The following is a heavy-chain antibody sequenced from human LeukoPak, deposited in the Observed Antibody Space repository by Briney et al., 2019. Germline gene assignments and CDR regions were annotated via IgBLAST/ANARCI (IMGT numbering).Heavy chain of an antibody. Sequence: GGSLRLSCAASGFTFSDYYMSWIRQAPGKGLEWVSYISSSGSTIYYADSVKGRFTISRDNAKNSLYLQMNSLKTEDTAVYYCTRGGYYDSSGYPYFGYWGQGTLVTVSS. J-gene: IGHJ4*02. CDR2: ISSSGSTI. D-gene: IGHD3-22*01. V-gene: IGHV3-11*01. CDR3: TRGGYYDSSGYPYFGY. CDR1: GFTFSDYY.